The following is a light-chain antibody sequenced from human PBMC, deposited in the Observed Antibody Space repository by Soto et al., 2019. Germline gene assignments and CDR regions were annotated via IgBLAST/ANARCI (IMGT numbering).Light chain of an antibody. J-gene: IGKJ1*01. CDR3: QQRSNWPPIT. Sequence: IVLTQSPGTLSLSPGERGALSCRASQSVSSNYVAWYQQKPGQAPRLLISGASNRATGTPARFSGSGSGTDFTLTISSLEPEDFAVYYCQQRSNWPPITFGQGTKVDIK. V-gene: IGKV3-11*01. CDR2: GAS. CDR1: QSVSSN.